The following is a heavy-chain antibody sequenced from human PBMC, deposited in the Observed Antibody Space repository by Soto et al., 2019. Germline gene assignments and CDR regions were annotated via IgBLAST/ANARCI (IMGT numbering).Heavy chain of an antibody. D-gene: IGHD6-13*01. CDR2: IYYSGST. J-gene: IGHJ6*02. Sequence: QLQLQESGPGLVKPSETLSLTCTVSGGSISSSSYYWGWIRQPPGKGLEWIGSIYYSGSTYYNPSLKSRVTISVDTSKNQFSLKLSSVTAADTAVYYCARQKQQLGVGYYYYGMDVWGQGTTVTVSS. CDR1: GGSISSSSYY. V-gene: IGHV4-39*01. CDR3: ARQKQQLGVGYYYYGMDV.